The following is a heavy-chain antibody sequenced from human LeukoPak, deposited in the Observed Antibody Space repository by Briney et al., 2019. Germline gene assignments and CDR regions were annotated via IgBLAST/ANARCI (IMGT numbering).Heavy chain of an antibody. D-gene: IGHD3-22*01. V-gene: IGHV1-69*01. CDR2: IIPIFGTA. CDR3: ARDSRYYYDSSGYYFDY. J-gene: IGHJ4*02. CDR1: GGTFSSYA. Sequence: SVKVSCKASGGTFSSYAISWVRQAPGQGLEWMGGIIPIFGTANYAQKFQGRVTITADESTSTAYMELSSLRSEDTAVYYCARDSRYYYDSSGYYFDYWGQGTLVTVSS.